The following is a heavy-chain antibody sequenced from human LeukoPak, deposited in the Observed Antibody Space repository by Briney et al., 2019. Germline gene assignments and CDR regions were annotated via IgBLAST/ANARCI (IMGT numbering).Heavy chain of an antibody. CDR1: GFTFDDYA. J-gene: IGHJ4*02. D-gene: IGHD2-15*01. V-gene: IGHV3-9*01. CDR3: AKGQVYSSSYLTD. CDR2: ISWNSGSI. Sequence: GGSLRLSCAASGFTFDDYAMHWVRQAPGKGLEWVSGISWNSGSIGYADSVKGRFTISRDNAKNSLYLQMNSLRAEDTALYYCAKGQVYSSSYLTDWGQGTLVTVSS.